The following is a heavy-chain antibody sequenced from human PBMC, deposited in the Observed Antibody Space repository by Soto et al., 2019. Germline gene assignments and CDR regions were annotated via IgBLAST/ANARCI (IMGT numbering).Heavy chain of an antibody. V-gene: IGHV4-61*01. Sequence: TLSLTCTVSGGSVSSGRYYWSWIRQPPGKGLEWIGHIYYIGTTHYSPSLKSRVTISLDTSKNQFSLRLSSVTAADTAVYYCARSGSNSGADAFDTWGQGTMVTVSS. CDR3: ARSGSNSGADAFDT. CDR2: IYYIGTT. CDR1: GGSVSSGRYY. J-gene: IGHJ3*02. D-gene: IGHD5-18*01.